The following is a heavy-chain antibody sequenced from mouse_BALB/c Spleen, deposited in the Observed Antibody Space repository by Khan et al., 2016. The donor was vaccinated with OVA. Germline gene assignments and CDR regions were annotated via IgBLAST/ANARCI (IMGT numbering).Heavy chain of an antibody. Sequence: QVQLKESGPGLVAPSQSLSITCTVSGFSLTNYGVNWVRQPPGEGLEWLGVIWGDGSTNYHSALKSRLSISKDNSKSPVFLKLNSLQPDDTVTYYCARFEYYGNFYAMDYWGQGTSVTVSS. V-gene: IGHV2-3*01. CDR1: GFSLTNYG. CDR2: IWGDGST. CDR3: ARFEYYGNFYAMDY. J-gene: IGHJ4*01. D-gene: IGHD2-1*01.